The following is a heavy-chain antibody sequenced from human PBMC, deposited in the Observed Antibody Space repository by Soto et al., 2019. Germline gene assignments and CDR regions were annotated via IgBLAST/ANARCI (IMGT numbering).Heavy chain of an antibody. V-gene: IGHV1-3*01. CDR3: ARDPTTRRWFEP. D-gene: IGHD1-1*01. CDR2: INAGNGNT. J-gene: IGHJ5*02. CDR1: GYTIISYA. Sequence: ASVKDSCKASGYTIISYAMHCVRQATEQRVEWMGWINAGNGNTKYSQKFQGRVTITRDTSASTAYMELSSLRSEDTAVYYCARDPTTRRWFEPWGQGTLVTVSS.